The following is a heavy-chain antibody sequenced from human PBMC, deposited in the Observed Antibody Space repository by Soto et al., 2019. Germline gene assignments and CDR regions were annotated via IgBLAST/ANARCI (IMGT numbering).Heavy chain of an antibody. V-gene: IGHV3-30*02. D-gene: IGHD3-10*02. CDR3: TIVRVADSALDH. J-gene: IGHJ4*02. CDR1: GFIFSNNG. CDR2: MSYDGSDT. Sequence: GGSLRLSCVGSGFIFSNNGMHWVRQTQGKGLEWVAFMSYDGSDTFYADSVKGRFTISRDNSKNTLYLHMSNLRAEDTAMYYCTIVRVADSALDHWGQGTLVTVSS.